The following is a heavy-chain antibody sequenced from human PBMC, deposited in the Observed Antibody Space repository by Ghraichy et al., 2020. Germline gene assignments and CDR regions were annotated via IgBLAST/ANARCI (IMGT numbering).Heavy chain of an antibody. V-gene: IGHV4-34*01. CDR2: INHSGST. CDR3: ARGSGWFPFDY. Sequence: SQTLSLTCAVYGGSFSGYYWSWIRQPPGKGLEWIGEINHSGSTNYNPSLKSRVTISVDTSKNQFSLKLSSVTAADTVVYYCARGSGWFPFDYWGQGTLVTVSS. D-gene: IGHD6-19*01. J-gene: IGHJ4*02. CDR1: GGSFSGYY.